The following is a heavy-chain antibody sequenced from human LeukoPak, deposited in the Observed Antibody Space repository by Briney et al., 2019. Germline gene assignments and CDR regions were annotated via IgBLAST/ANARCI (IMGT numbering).Heavy chain of an antibody. V-gene: IGHV4-4*08. CDR2: IYTAGTT. J-gene: IGHJ5*02. CDR3: AKGRNWFGP. Sequence: SETLSLTCSVSGDSFSGHYWTWIRQTPGEGLQWIGYIYTAGTTKYNPSFKSRVTISIDMSQNQFSLTLASVTAADTAVYFCAKGRNWFGPWGQGTLVTVSS. CDR1: GDSFSGHY.